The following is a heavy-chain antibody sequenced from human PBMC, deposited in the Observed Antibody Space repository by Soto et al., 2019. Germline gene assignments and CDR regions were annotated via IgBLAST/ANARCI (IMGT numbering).Heavy chain of an antibody. CDR2: ISAYNGNT. CDR3: ARLPLSGARDAFDI. CDR1: GYTFTSYC. D-gene: IGHD2-8*02. V-gene: IGHV1-18*01. J-gene: IGHJ3*02. Sequence: GASVNVSCKASGYTFTSYCISWVRQAPGQGLEWMGWISAYNGNTNYAQKLQGRVTMTTDTSTSTAYMELRSLRSDDTAVYYCARLPLSGARDAFDIWGQGTMVTVSS.